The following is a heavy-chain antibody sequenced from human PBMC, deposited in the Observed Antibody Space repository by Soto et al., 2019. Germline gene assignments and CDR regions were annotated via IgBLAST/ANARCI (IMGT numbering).Heavy chain of an antibody. J-gene: IGHJ5*02. CDR2: ISGSGSSI. CDR1: GFTFSNYA. Sequence: EVQLLESGGGLVQPGGSLRLSCAASGFTFSNYAMTWVRQAPGKGLEWVSGISGSGSSIYYADSVKGRFTISRDNSKNTLYLQMNSLRAEDTAVYYCAIGGDSSSWKNWFDPWGQGTLVTVSS. CDR3: AIGGDSSSWKNWFDP. D-gene: IGHD6-13*01. V-gene: IGHV3-23*01.